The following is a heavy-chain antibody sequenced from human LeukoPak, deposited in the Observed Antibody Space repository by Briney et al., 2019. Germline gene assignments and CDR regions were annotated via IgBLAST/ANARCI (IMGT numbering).Heavy chain of an antibody. V-gene: IGHV3-9*01. Sequence: GRSLRLSCAASGFTFDDYAMHWVRQAPGKGLEWVSGISWNSGSIGYADSVKGRFTISRDNAKNSLYLQMNSLRAEDTALYYCAKDLGGSGPNWGQGTLVTVSS. D-gene: IGHD2-15*01. CDR1: GFTFDDYA. CDR3: AKDLGGSGPN. J-gene: IGHJ4*02. CDR2: ISWNSGSI.